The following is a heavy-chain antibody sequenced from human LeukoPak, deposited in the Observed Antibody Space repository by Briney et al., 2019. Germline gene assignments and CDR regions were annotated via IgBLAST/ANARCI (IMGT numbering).Heavy chain of an antibody. V-gene: IGHV5-10-1*01. CDR1: GYSFTSYW. Sequence: GESLKISCKGSGYSFTSYWISWVRQMPGKGLEWMGRIDPSDSYTNYSPSFEGHVTISADRSTNTAYLQWSSLKASDTPMYYCARQGGATPGYWGQGTLVTGSS. CDR3: ARQGGATPGY. CDR2: IDPSDSYT. J-gene: IGHJ4*02. D-gene: IGHD1-26*01.